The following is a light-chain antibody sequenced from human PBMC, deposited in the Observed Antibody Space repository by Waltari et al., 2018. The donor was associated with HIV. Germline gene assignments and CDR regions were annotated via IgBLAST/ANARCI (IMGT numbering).Light chain of an antibody. CDR1: GINYA. V-gene: IGLV1-40*01. CDR3: QSYGAGLGDFYV. J-gene: IGLJ1*01. Sequence: QSVLMQPPSVSGAPGQGVTISCSGVGINYAVYWYQKLPGMAPKLLVYGDDSRPSGVPDRFSASQSGTSASLAITGLQPEDEAEYYCQSYGAGLGDFYVFGSGTKVTV. CDR2: GDD.